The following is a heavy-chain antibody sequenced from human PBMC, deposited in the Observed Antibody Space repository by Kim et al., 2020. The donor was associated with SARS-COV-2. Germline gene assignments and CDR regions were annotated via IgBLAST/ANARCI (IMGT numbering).Heavy chain of an antibody. Sequence: GGSLRLSCTGSGFTFGDYAMSWFRQGPGRGLEWIGFIRSEAYGGTTEYAASVQGRFTFSRDDSKAIAYLQIHDLKSEDAAVYFCARGRVAVTPSPYYFDFWGQGTLVTVSS. CDR2: IRSEAYGGTT. V-gene: IGHV3-49*03. CDR3: ARGRVAVTPSPYYFDF. CDR1: GFTFGDYA. D-gene: IGHD2-15*01. J-gene: IGHJ4*02.